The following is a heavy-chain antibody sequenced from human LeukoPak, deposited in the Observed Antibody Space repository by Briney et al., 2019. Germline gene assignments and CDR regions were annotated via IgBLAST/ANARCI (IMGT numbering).Heavy chain of an antibody. CDR1: GESFRGYY. V-gene: IGHV4-34*01. CDR3: ARHIQLAFRVSRLGWFDP. Sequence: SETRSLTCAVYGESFRGYYWTWIRQTPGKGLEWIGEIDHIGRTTYNPSLKSRVTISVDTSKNQFSLKLTSVTAADTAVYYCARHIQLAFRVSRLGWFDPWGQGTLVTVSS. CDR2: IDHIGRT. J-gene: IGHJ5*02. D-gene: IGHD5-18*01.